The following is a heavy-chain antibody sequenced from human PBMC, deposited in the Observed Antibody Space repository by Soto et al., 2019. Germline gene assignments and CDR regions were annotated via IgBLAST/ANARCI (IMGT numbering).Heavy chain of an antibody. CDR1: GCTFSIHA. D-gene: IGHD1-20*01. Sequence: XGALRLSCAAAGCTFSIHAMSWVRQAPGKGLEWVSSIGSSDIYYADSVKGRFTVSRDNSKNMLFLEMNSLRADDTAVYYCAKDPFNGNGIFDAFDIFGQGTMVTVSS. CDR2: IGSSDI. J-gene: IGHJ3*02. V-gene: IGHV3-23*01. CDR3: AKDPFNGNGIFDAFDI.